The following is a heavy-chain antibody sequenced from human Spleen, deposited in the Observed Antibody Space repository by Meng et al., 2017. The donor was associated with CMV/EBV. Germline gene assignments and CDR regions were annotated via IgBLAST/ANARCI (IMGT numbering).Heavy chain of an antibody. CDR2: ISFDGDKK. V-gene: IGHV3-30-3*01. CDR3: ARSPSYSGSYSPDKYFDY. J-gene: IGHJ4*02. CDR1: GFSFSSYA. Sequence: GGSLRLSCSASGFSFSSYAMQWVRQASGEGLEWVAVISFDGDKKYYADSVKGRFTVSRDNSDNTLYLQMNGLRPEDTALYYCARSPSYSGSYSPDKYFDYWGQGTLVTVSS. D-gene: IGHD1-26*01.